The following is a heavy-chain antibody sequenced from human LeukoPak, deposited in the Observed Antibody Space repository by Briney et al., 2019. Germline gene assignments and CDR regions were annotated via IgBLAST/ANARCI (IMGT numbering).Heavy chain of an antibody. D-gene: IGHD4-11*01. Sequence: ASVKVSRKASGYIFTTYYMHWLRQAPGQGPEWMGIINPRGGSTDYAQKFQGRVTMTSDTSTSTVYMELKSLRSEDTAVYFCARVGATGATADNWGQGTLVTVTS. CDR2: INPRGGST. J-gene: IGHJ4*02. CDR3: ARVGATGATADN. V-gene: IGHV1-46*01. CDR1: GYIFTTYY.